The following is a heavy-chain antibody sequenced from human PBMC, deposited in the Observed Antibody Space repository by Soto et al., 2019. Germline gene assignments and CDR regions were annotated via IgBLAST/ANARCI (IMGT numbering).Heavy chain of an antibody. CDR1: GAAFSNYT. D-gene: IGHD1-1*01. J-gene: IGHJ6*03. V-gene: IGHV1-69*08. Sequence: QVQLVQSGADVKKPGSSVKISCTASGAAFSNYTFTWVRRAPGQGLEWVGRVIPLLDASNYAEKFQDRVTSSADRSTRTVYMELSGLRSEDSAIYYCASGKSQMSQDRMGCYYYMDVWGKGTTVTVSS. CDR2: VIPLLDAS. CDR3: ASGKSQMSQDRMGCYYYMDV.